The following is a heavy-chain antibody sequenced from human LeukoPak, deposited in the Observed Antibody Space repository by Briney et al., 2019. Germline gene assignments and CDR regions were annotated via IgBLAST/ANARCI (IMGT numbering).Heavy chain of an antibody. CDR2: ISGSGGST. Sequence: GGSLRLSCAASGFTFSNAWMSWVRQAPGKGLEWVSAISGSGGSTYYADSVKGRFTISRDNSKNTLYLQMNSLRAEDTAVYYCAKDDRGSSTLLTFFDYWGQGTLVTVSS. CDR3: AKDDRGSSTLLTFFDY. CDR1: GFTFSNAW. V-gene: IGHV3-23*01. J-gene: IGHJ4*02. D-gene: IGHD2-2*01.